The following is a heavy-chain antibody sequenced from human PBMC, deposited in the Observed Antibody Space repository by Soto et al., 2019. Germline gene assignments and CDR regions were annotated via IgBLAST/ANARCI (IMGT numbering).Heavy chain of an antibody. V-gene: IGHV3-30*18. CDR2: ISYDGSNK. CDR1: GFTFSSYG. CDR3: AKAYSSSSPGYYGMDV. D-gene: IGHD6-6*01. Sequence: QTGGSLRLSCAASGFTFSSYGMHWVRQAPGKGLEWVAVISYDGSNKYYADSVKGRFTISRDNSKNTLYLQMNSLRAEDTAVYYCAKAYSSSSPGYYGMDVWGQGTTVTVSS. J-gene: IGHJ6*02.